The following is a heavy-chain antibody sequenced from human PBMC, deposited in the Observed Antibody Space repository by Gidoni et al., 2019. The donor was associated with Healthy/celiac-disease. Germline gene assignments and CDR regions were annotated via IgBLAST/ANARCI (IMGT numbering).Heavy chain of an antibody. CDR2: ISWNSGSI. J-gene: IGHJ4*02. D-gene: IGHD1-26*01. Sequence: EVQLLESGGGLVQPARSLRLSCAAFGFTFDAYALHWARQAPGKGLEWVSGISWNSGSIGYADCVKGRVTITRDNAKNSLYLQMNSLRAEDTALYYCAEDRYSGIDYWGQGTLVTVSS. CDR1: GFTFDAYA. CDR3: AEDRYSGIDY. V-gene: IGHV3-9*01.